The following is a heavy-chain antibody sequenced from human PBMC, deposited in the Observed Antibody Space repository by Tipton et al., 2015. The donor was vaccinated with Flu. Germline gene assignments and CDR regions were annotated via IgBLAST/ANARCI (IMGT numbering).Heavy chain of an antibody. J-gene: IGHJ5*02. CDR1: GDSIRSSNYY. CDR2: TFHSGNT. CDR3: ARRDYGNYVSDPKSLFDP. Sequence: GLVKPSETLSLTCGVSGDSIRSSNYYWGWIRQPPGKGLEWIGNTFHSGNTYLNPSLKSRVTISIDTFQNQFSLKLTSVTAADTAVYYCARRDYGNYVSDPKSLFDPWGQGILVTVSS. V-gene: IGHV4-39*07. D-gene: IGHD4-11*01.